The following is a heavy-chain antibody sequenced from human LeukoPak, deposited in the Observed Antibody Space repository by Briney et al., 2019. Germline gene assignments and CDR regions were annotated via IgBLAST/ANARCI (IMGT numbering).Heavy chain of an antibody. CDR1: GFTVSSTY. CDR2: ISSSSSTI. CDR3: GRTDGMDV. Sequence: GGSLRLSCVASGFTVSSTYMSWVRQAPGKGLEWVSYISSSSSTIYYADSVKGRFTISRDNAKNSVYLQMNSLRDEDTAVYYCGRTDGMDVWGQGTTVTVSS. V-gene: IGHV3-48*02. J-gene: IGHJ6*02.